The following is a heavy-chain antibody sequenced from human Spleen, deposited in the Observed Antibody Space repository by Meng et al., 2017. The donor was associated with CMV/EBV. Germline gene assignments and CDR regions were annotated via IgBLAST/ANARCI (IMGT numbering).Heavy chain of an antibody. CDR2: IDWADDK. Sequence: SGPTLVKPTQTLTLTCTFSGFSLSTSGMRVSWIRQPPGKALEWLALIDWADDKFYSTSLKTRLTISKDTSKNQVVLTMTNMDPVDTATYYCARMATYGDYVDFHFDSWGQGTLVTVSS. D-gene: IGHD4-17*01. CDR1: GFSLSTSGMR. J-gene: IGHJ4*02. V-gene: IGHV2-70D*14. CDR3: ARMATYGDYVDFHFDS.